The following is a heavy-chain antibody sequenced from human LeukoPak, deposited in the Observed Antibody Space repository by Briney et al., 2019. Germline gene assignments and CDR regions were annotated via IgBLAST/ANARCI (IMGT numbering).Heavy chain of an antibody. D-gene: IGHD2/OR15-2a*01. CDR3: ARVSRAYYFDY. CDR2: IYSGGST. J-gene: IGHJ4*02. Sequence: GGSLRLSCAASGFTVSGNYMSWVRQAPGKGLEWVSVIYSGGSTCYADSVKGRFTISRDNSKNTLYLQMNSLRAEDTAVYYCARVSRAYYFDYWGQGTLVTVSS. CDR1: GFTVSGNY. V-gene: IGHV3-66*02.